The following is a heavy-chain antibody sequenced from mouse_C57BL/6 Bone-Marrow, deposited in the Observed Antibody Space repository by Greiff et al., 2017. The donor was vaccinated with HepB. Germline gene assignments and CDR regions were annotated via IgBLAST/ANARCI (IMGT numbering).Heavy chain of an antibody. CDR1: GFTFSDYG. CDR2: ISSGSSTI. V-gene: IGHV5-17*01. J-gene: IGHJ4*01. Sequence: EVKLQESGGGLVKPGGSLKLSCAASGFTFSDYGMHWVRQAPEKGLEWVAYISSGSSTIYYADTVTGRFTISRNNAKNTLFLQMTSLRSEDTAMYYFAKPLITTVVEDAMDYWGQGTSVTVSS. CDR3: AKPLITTVVEDAMDY. D-gene: IGHD1-1*01.